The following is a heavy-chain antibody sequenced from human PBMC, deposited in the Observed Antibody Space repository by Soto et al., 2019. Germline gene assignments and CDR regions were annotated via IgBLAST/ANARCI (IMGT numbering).Heavy chain of an antibody. V-gene: IGHV3-30*18. Sequence: QEQLVESGGGVVQPGRSLRLSCAASGFIFANNGMHWVRQAPGKGLEWVALITYEGTNKYYADAVKGRFTISRDNAKNMVSLQMDRLRAEDMAVYYCAKARGANNWANYYGLDVWGQGTTVTVSS. D-gene: IGHD1-1*01. CDR3: AKARGANNWANYYGLDV. J-gene: IGHJ6*02. CDR2: ITYEGTNK. CDR1: GFIFANNG.